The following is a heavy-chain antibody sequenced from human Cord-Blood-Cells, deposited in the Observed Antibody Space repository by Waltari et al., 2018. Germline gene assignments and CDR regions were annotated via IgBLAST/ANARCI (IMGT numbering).Heavy chain of an antibody. J-gene: IGHJ4*02. CDR3: ARARPSIAAAVDY. CDR2: INHSGST. V-gene: IGHV4-34*01. D-gene: IGHD6-13*01. CDR1: GGSFSGYY. Sequence: QVQLQQGGAGLLKPSETLSLTCAVYGGSFSGYYWSWIRQPPGKGLEWIGEINHSGSTNYHPSLKSRVTISVDTSKNQFSLKLSSVTAADTAVYYCARARPSIAAAVDYWGQGTLVTVSS.